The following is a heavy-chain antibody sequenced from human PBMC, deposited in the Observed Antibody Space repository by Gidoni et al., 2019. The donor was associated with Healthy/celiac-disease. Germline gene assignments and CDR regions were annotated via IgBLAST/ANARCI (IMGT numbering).Heavy chain of an antibody. D-gene: IGHD6-13*01. V-gene: IGHV1-69*04. J-gene: IGHJ6*02. CDR1: GGTFSSYA. Sequence: QVQLVQSGAEVKKPGSSLQVSCKASGGTFSSYAISWVRQAAGQGLEWMGRIIPILGIANYAQKFQGRVTITADKSTSTAYMELSSLRSEDTAVYYCARSGIAAAGTILGYYYYGMDVWGQGTTVTVSS. CDR3: ARSGIAAAGTILGYYYYGMDV. CDR2: IIPILGIA.